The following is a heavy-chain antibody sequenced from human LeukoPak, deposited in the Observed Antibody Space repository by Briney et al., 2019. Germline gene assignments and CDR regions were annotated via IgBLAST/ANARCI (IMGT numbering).Heavy chain of an antibody. CDR2: ISGSGGST. CDR3: AKVRSTRSLWGYFDY. Sequence: GGSLRLSCAASGFTFSSYAMSWVRQAPGKGLEWVSAISGSGGSTYYADSVKGRFTISRDNSKNTPYLQMNSLRAEDTAVYYCAKVRSTRSLWGYFDYWGQGTLVTVSS. V-gene: IGHV3-23*01. J-gene: IGHJ4*02. D-gene: IGHD2-2*01. CDR1: GFTFSSYA.